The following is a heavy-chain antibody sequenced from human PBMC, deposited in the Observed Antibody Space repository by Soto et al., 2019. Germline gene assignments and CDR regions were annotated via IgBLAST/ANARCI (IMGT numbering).Heavy chain of an antibody. CDR2: IYYSGST. V-gene: IGHV4-39*07. CDR1: GGSITSSSYY. J-gene: IGHJ4*02. CDR3: TRGGDAYKNGH. D-gene: IGHD2-21*01. Sequence: SETLSLTCTVSGGSITSSSYYWGWIRQPPGKGLEWIGSIYYSGSTYYNPSLKSRVTMSVDTSKNQFSLKLTSVNAADTAVYYCTRGGDAYKNGHWGQGTLVTVSS.